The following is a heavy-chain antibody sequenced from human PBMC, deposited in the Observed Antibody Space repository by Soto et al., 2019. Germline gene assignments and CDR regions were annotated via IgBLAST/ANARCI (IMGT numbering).Heavy chain of an antibody. J-gene: IGHJ5*02. CDR2: TRYTSQWSY. D-gene: IGHD1-7*01. Sequence: SQTLSLTCAISGDSISSTSAAWEWIRQSPSRGLEWLGRTRYTSQWSYEYARSVKGRITISPDTSKNHFSLQLDSVTPEDTAVYYCVRVDWNYAGSWGQGTLVTVSS. V-gene: IGHV6-1*01. CDR3: VRVDWNYAGS. CDR1: GDSISSTSAA.